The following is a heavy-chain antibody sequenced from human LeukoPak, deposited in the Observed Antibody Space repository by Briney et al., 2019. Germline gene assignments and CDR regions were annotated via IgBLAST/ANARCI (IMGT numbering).Heavy chain of an antibody. CDR3: ARDQMTDMVLGIFDY. Sequence: SGPALVKPTQTLTLTCSFSRFSLTNYGMCVSWIRQSPGKPQEWLARIDWDGDEWFTTSLKTRLSISKDTSKNQVVLTMTNMDPADTATYYCARDQMTDMVLGIFDYWGQGTLVTVSS. V-gene: IGHV2-70*11. J-gene: IGHJ4*02. CDR1: RFSLTNYGMC. CDR2: IDWDGDE. D-gene: IGHD5-18*01.